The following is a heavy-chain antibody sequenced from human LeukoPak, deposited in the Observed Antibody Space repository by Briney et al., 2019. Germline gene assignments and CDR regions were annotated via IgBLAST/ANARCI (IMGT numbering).Heavy chain of an antibody. J-gene: IGHJ4*02. D-gene: IGHD6-13*01. CDR2: IIPISATT. CDR1: VGTFSNHA. CDR3: ARWAGQSTAWYPALFDY. Sequence: GASVKVSCTASVGTFSNHAISWVRQAPGQGLEWMGVIIPISATTNYAQKFQGRLTVTADESTSTAYMELSSLTSEDTAVYYCARWAGQSTAWYPALFDYWGQGTLVTVSS. V-gene: IGHV1-69*13.